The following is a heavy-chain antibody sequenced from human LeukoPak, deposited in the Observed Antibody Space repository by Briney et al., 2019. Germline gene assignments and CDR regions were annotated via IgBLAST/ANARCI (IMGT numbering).Heavy chain of an antibody. J-gene: IGHJ4*02. V-gene: IGHV3-74*01. Sequence: PGGSLRLSCAASGXTFSSYWMHWVRQAPGKGLVWVSRINSDGSRTTYADSVKGRFTISRDNAKNTLSLQMNSLRAEDTAVYYCAGGYSIDYWGQGTLVTVSS. CDR1: GXTFSSYW. CDR2: INSDGSRT. D-gene: IGHD5-18*01. CDR3: AGGYSIDY.